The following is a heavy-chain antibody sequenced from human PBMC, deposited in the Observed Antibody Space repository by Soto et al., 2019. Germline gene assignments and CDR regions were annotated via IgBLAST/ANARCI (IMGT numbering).Heavy chain of an antibody. CDR2: ARNKVNSYTT. J-gene: IGHJ5*02. D-gene: IGHD2-8*01. CDR3: ARLMGTSPDL. Sequence: VGSLRLSCAASGASGFTFSDHHMDWVRQAPGKGLEWVGRARNKVNSYTTAYAASVKGRFAISRDDSKNSLYLQMNSLKTEDSAVYFCARLMGTSPDLWGQGTLVTVSS. CDR1: GFTFSDHH. V-gene: IGHV3-72*01.